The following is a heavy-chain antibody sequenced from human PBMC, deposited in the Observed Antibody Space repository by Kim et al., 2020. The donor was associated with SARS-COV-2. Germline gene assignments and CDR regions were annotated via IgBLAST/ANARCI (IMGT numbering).Heavy chain of an antibody. Sequence: SETLSLTCAVSGGSIISSNWWSWVRQLPGKGLEWIGGIYHSRSTNYNPSLKSRVTISVDKSKNQFSLKLSSVTAADTAVYYCAGRAMVRGSNWFDSWRQGALDTVS. V-gene: IGHV4-4*02. J-gene: IGHJ5*01. CDR2: IYHSRST. D-gene: IGHD3-10*01. CDR3: AGRAMVRGSNWFDS. CDR1: GGSIISSNW.